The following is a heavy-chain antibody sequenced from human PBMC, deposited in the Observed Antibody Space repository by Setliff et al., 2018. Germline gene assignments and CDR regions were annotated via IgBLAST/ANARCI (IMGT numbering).Heavy chain of an antibody. CDR3: TSVLNSVSDAFDV. V-gene: IGHV4-34*01. D-gene: IGHD1-26*01. J-gene: IGHJ3*01. Sequence: SETLSLTCAVSGGSFSYYYWSWVRQSPGRGLEWIGRRGPNGSTNYNPSLGSRATIPFDSSKIELSLKLASVTAADTAVYHCTSVLNSVSDAFDVWGQGTVVTVSS. CDR2: RGPNGST. CDR1: GGSFSYYY.